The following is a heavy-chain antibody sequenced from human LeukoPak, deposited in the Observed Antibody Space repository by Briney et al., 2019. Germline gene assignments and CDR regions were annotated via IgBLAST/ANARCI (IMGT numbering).Heavy chain of an antibody. CDR2: TNSDGSST. J-gene: IGHJ4*02. CDR1: GFTFSTSW. CDR3: ARDMTGPVDY. Sequence: GGFLRLSCAASGFTFSTSWMHWVRQAPGKALVWVSRTNSDGSSTNYADSVKGRFTISRDNAKNTLYLQMNSLRDEDTAVYYCARDMTGPVDYWGQGTLVTVSP. V-gene: IGHV3-74*01. D-gene: IGHD3-9*01.